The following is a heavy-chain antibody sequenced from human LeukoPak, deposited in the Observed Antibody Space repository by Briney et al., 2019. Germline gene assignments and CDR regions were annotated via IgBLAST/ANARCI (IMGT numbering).Heavy chain of an antibody. CDR2: ISYDGSNK. Sequence: GGSLRLSCAASGFTFSSYAMHWVRQAPGKGLEWVAVISYDGSNKYYADSVKGRFTISRDNSKNTLYLQMNSLRAEDTAVYYCARDESRDKTSSITIFGVVDQAPSHGMDVWGQGTTVTVSS. CDR1: GFTFSSYA. CDR3: ARDESRDKTSSITIFGVVDQAPSHGMDV. D-gene: IGHD3-3*01. V-gene: IGHV3-30-3*01. J-gene: IGHJ6*02.